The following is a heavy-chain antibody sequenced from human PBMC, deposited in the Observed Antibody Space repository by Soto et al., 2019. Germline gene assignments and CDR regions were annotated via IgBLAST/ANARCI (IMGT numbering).Heavy chain of an antibody. CDR3: ARRTYYYGSGSYYFPDYYYYYMDV. D-gene: IGHD3-10*01. Sequence: GGSLRLSCAASGFTFDDYAMHWVRQAPGKGLEWVSGISWNSGSIGYADSVKGRFTISRDNAKNSLYLQMNSLRAEDTAVYYCARRTYYYGSGSYYFPDYYYYYMDVWGKGTTVTVSS. CDR2: ISWNSGSI. V-gene: IGHV3-9*01. CDR1: GFTFDDYA. J-gene: IGHJ6*03.